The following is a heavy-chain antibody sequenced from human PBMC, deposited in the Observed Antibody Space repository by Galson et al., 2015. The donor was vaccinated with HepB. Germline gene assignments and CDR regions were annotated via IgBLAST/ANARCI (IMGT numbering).Heavy chain of an antibody. CDR2: INAGNGNT. D-gene: IGHD6-19*01. CDR3: AREKNKGQWLVRAWWFDP. Sequence: SVKVSCKASGYTFTSYAMHWVRQAPGQRLEWMGWINAGNGNTKYSQKFQGRVTITRDTSASTAYMELSSLRSEDTAVYYCAREKNKGQWLVRAWWFDPWGQGTLVTVSS. CDR1: GYTFTSYA. J-gene: IGHJ5*02. V-gene: IGHV1-3*01.